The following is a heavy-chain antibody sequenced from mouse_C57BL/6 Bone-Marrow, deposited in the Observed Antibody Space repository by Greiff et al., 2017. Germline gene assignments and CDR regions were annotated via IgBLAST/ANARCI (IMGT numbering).Heavy chain of an antibody. CDR1: GYTFTDYY. CDR2: INPNTGGT. D-gene: IGHD1-1*01. V-gene: IGHV1-26*01. CDR3: ARDYYGSSWYFDY. J-gene: IGHJ2*01. Sequence: VQLQQSGPELVKPGASVKISCKASGYTFTDYYMNWVKQSHGKSLEWIGDINPNTGGTSYNQKLKGKATLTVDKSSSTAYMELRSLTSEDSAVYYCARDYYGSSWYFDYWGQGTILTGSS.